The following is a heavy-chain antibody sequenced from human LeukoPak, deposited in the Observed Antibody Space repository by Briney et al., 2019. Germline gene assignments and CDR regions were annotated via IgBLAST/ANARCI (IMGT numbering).Heavy chain of an antibody. CDR2: ISWDGGST. CDR3: AKPLGSSSWYYMDV. J-gene: IGHJ6*03. CDR1: GFTFDDYA. Sequence: GGSLRLSCAASGFTFDDYAMHWVRQAPGKGLEWVSLISWDGGSTYYADSVKGRFTISRDNSKNSLYLQMNSQRAEDTALYYCAKPLGSSSWYYMDVWGKGTTVTVSS. V-gene: IGHV3-43D*03. D-gene: IGHD6-13*01.